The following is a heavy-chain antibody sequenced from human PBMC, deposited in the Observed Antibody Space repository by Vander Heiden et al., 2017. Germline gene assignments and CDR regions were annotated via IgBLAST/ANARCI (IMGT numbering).Heavy chain of an antibody. V-gene: IGHV3-13*01. CDR3: ARAGAMGLLGYYYYGMDV. D-gene: IGHD1-7*01. CDR1: GFTSSTYD. Sequence: EVQLVESGGGLVQPGGSLRLPCAASGFTSSTYDMHWVRQATGKGLEWVSAIGTAGDTYYPGSVKGRFTISRENAKNSLYLQMNSLRAGDTAVYYCARAGAMGLLGYYYYGMDVWGQGTTVTVSS. CDR2: IGTAGDT. J-gene: IGHJ6*02.